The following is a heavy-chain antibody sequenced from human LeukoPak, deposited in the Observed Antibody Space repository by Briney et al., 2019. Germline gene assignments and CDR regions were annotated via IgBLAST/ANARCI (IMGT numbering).Heavy chain of an antibody. CDR3: AKHQVNDFWSGYYTSLEPYYFDY. CDR2: IKQDGSEK. CDR1: GFTFSSYW. D-gene: IGHD3-3*01. J-gene: IGHJ4*02. Sequence: PGGSLRLSCAASGFTFSSYWMSWVRQAPGKGLEWVANIKQDGSEKYYVDSVKGRFTISRDNSKNTLYLQMNSLRAEDTAVYYCAKHQVNDFWSGYYTSLEPYYFDYWGQGTLVTVSS. V-gene: IGHV3-7*01.